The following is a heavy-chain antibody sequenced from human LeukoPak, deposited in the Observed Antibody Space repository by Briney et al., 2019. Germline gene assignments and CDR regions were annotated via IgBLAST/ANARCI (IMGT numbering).Heavy chain of an antibody. CDR3: ARRDTPRERYSGSLWYFDL. Sequence: GGSLRLSCAASGFTFSSYAMSWVRQAPGKGLEWVSYISSSSSSISYADSVKGRFTISRDNAKNSLYLQMNSLRDEDTAVYYCARRDTPRERYSGSLWYFDLWGRGTLVTASS. D-gene: IGHD1-26*01. J-gene: IGHJ2*01. CDR1: GFTFSSYA. CDR2: ISSSSSSI. V-gene: IGHV3-48*02.